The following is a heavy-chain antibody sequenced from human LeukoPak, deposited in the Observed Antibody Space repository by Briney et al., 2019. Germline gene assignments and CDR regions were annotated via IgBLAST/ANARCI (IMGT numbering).Heavy chain of an antibody. CDR1: GFTVSSNY. D-gene: IGHD3-16*02. CDR3: ARDYYVWGSYREN. CDR2: IYSGGST. V-gene: IGHV3-53*01. J-gene: IGHJ4*02. Sequence: GGSLRLSCAASGFTVSSNYMSWVRQAPGKGLEWVSVIYSGGSTYYADSVKGRFTISRDNSKNTLYLQMNSLRAEDTAVYYCARDYYVWGSYRENWGQGTLVTVSS.